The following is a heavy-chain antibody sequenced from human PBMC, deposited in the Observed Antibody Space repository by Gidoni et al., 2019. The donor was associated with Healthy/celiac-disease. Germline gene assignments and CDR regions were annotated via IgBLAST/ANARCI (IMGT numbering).Heavy chain of an antibody. CDR3: ARDLTQWLGRGGLDY. J-gene: IGHJ4*02. Sequence: SVKGRFTISRDNAKNSLYLQMNSLRAEDTAVYYCARDLTQWLGRGGLDYWGQGTLVTVSS. D-gene: IGHD6-19*01. V-gene: IGHV3-11*06.